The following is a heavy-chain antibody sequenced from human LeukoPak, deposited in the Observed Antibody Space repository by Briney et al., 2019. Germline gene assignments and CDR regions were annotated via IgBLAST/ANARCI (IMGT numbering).Heavy chain of an antibody. V-gene: IGHV4-34*01. J-gene: IGHJ5*02. Sequence: SETLSLTCAVYGGSFSGYYWSWIRQPPGKGLEWIGEINHSGSTNYNPSLKSRVTISVDTSKNQFSLKLSSVTAADTAVYYCARRVAVPAAIGWFDPWGQGTLVTVSS. D-gene: IGHD2-2*02. CDR2: INHSGST. CDR3: ARRVAVPAAIGWFDP. CDR1: GGSFSGYY.